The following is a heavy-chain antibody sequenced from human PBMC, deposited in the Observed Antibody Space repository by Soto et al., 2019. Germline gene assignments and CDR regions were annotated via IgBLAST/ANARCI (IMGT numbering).Heavy chain of an antibody. CDR2: IYYSGST. Sequence: SETLSLTCTVSGGSISGSSYYWGWIRQPPGKGLEWIGSIYYSGSTYYNPSLKSRVTISVDTSKNQFSLKLSSVTAADTAVYYCATRNRFGEVYWGQGTLVTVSS. J-gene: IGHJ4*02. CDR3: ATRNRFGEVY. D-gene: IGHD3-10*01. CDR1: GGSISGSSYY. V-gene: IGHV4-39*01.